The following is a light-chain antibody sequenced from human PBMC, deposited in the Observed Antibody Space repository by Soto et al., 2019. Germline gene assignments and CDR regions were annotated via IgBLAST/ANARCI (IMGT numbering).Light chain of an antibody. CDR2: GAS. CDR1: QSVSSSY. V-gene: IGKV3-20*01. CDR3: QQYGSSPPLT. Sequence: EFVLTQSPGTLSLSPGERATLSCRASQSVSSSYLAWYQQKPGQAPRILIYGASTRATGIPDRFSGSGSGTDFTLTISRLEPEEFALYYCQQYGSSPPLTFGGGTKVEIK. J-gene: IGKJ4*01.